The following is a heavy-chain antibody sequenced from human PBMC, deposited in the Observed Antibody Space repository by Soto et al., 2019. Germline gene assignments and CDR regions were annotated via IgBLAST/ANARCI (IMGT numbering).Heavy chain of an antibody. D-gene: IGHD6-13*01. V-gene: IGHV4-34*01. CDR1: GGSFSGYY. CDR2: INHSGST. J-gene: IGHJ6*02. CDR3: ARVPGYSSSWSRIYYGMDV. Sequence: PSETLSLTCAVYGGSFSGYYWSWIRQPPGKGLEWIGEINHSGSTNYNPSLKSRVTISVDTSKNQFSLKLSSVTAADTAVYYCARVPGYSSSWSRIYYGMDVWGQGTTVTVSS.